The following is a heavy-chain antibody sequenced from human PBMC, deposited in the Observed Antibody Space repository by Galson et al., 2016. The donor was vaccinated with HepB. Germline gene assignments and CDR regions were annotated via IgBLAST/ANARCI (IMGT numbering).Heavy chain of an antibody. CDR1: GFTFSSYA. J-gene: IGHJ6*02. D-gene: IGHD3-3*01. V-gene: IGHV3-23*01. CDR3: ANDLGFLEWLFFDSYYYYGMDV. CDR2: ISGSGGST. Sequence: SLRLSCAASGFTFSSYAMSWVRQAPGKGLGWVSAISGSGGSTYYADSVKGRFTISRDNSKNTLYLQMNSLRAEDTAVYYCANDLGFLEWLFFDSYYYYGMDVWGQGTTVTVSS.